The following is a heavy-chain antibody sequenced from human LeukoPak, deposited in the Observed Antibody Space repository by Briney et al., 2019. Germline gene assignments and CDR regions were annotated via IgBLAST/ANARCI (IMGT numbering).Heavy chain of an antibody. CDR1: GFIFSNYA. V-gene: IGHV3-23*01. J-gene: IGHJ4*02. CDR3: ARGGSVFAYFFDY. Sequence: GGSLRLSCAASGFIFSNYAMAWARLTPGKRLEWVSAISGSGGTTYYTDSVKGRFTISRYSSTNTLYLQLSSLRAEDTAIYYCARGGSVFAYFFDYWGQGTLVTVSS. D-gene: IGHD3-10*01. CDR2: ISGSGGTT.